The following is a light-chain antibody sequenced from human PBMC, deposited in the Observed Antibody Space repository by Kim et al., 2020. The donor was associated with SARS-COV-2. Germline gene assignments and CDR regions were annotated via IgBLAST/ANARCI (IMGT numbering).Light chain of an antibody. CDR2: DVS. V-gene: IGLV2-11*01. CDR1: SSDVGTFNY. Sequence: GQSVTISYAGSSSDVGTFNYVSWYQQRPGKAPKLMIYDVSARPSGVPDRFSGSKSGNTASLTISGLQAEDEADYYCCSYAGTYTWVFGGGTQLTVL. CDR3: CSYAGTYTWV. J-gene: IGLJ3*02.